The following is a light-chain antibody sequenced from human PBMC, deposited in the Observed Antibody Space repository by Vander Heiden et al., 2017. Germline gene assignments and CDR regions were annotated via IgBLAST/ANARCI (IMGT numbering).Light chain of an antibody. Sequence: DIVMTQSPDSLAVSLGAGATINCKSSPSVLYSSNNKNYLAWYQQKPGQPPKLLIYWASTRESGVPDRFSGSGSGTDFTLTISSLQAEDVAVYYCQQDYSTPLTFGGGTKVEIK. CDR1: PSVLYSSNNKNY. J-gene: IGKJ4*01. V-gene: IGKV4-1*01. CDR3: QQDYSTPLT. CDR2: WAS.